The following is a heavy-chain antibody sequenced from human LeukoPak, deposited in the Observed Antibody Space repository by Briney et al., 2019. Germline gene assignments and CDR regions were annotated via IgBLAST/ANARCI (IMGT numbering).Heavy chain of an antibody. J-gene: IGHJ4*02. V-gene: IGHV1-3*01. CDR1: GYTFTSYA. CDR3: ARTYCSSTSCYTFDY. CDR2: INAGNGNT. D-gene: IGHD2-2*02. Sequence: ASVKVSCKASGYTFTSYAMHWVRQAPGQRLEWMGWINAGNGNTRYSQKFQGRVTITRDTSASTAYMELSSLRSKDTAVYYCARTYCSSTSCYTFDYWGQGTLVTVSS.